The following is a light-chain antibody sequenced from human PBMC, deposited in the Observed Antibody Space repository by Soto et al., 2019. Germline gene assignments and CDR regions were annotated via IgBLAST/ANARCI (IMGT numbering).Light chain of an antibody. J-gene: IGKJ1*01. CDR2: GAS. V-gene: IGKV3-15*01. CDR3: QQYNDWPPRRT. Sequence: EMVMTQSPATLSVSPGERATLSCRASQSVSSNLAWYQQKPGQAPRLLIYGASTRATGIPARFSGSGSGTEFTLTISSLQSEDFAVYYCQQYNDWPPRRTFGQGTKVEIK. CDR1: QSVSSN.